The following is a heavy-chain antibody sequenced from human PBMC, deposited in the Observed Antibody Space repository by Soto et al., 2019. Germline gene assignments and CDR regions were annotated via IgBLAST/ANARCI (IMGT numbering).Heavy chain of an antibody. V-gene: IGHV3-23*01. CDR1: GFTFSNYE. CDR3: AKCHGEPLDDAFDI. J-gene: IGHJ3*02. CDR2: ISGSGGRT. Sequence: GGSLRRSCAASGFTFSNYEMHWVRQAPGKGLEWVSGISGSGGRTYYADSVKVRFTISRDNSKNTLYLQMNSLRAEDTAVYYCAKCHGEPLDDAFDIWGQGTMVTVSS.